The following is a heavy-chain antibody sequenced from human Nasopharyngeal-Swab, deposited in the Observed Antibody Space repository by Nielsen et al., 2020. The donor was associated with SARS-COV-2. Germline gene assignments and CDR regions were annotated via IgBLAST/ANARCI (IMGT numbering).Heavy chain of an antibody. CDR2: ISSSGSTI. Sequence: WIRQPPGKGLEWVSYISSSGSTIYYADSVKGRFTISGDNAKNSLYLQMNSLRAEDTAVYYCARDEGARVLWFGELSTYYYYGTDVWGQGTTVTVSS. J-gene: IGHJ6*02. CDR3: ARDEGARVLWFGELSTYYYYGTDV. D-gene: IGHD3-10*01. V-gene: IGHV3-48*03.